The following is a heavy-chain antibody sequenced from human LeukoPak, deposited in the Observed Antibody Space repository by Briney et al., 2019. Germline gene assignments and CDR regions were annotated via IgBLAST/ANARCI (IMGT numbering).Heavy chain of an antibody. CDR3: AKDLYSSGWYNYFDP. D-gene: IGHD6-19*01. J-gene: IGHJ5*02. CDR1: GFSISTYG. Sequence: RGSLRLSCAASGFSISTYGMHWIRQAPGKGLEWVAMISHDGSEKYYVDSAKGRFTISRDNSKNTLYLQMNSLRGEDTAMYYCAKDLYSSGWYNYFDPWGQGTLVTVSS. CDR2: ISHDGSEK. V-gene: IGHV3-30*18.